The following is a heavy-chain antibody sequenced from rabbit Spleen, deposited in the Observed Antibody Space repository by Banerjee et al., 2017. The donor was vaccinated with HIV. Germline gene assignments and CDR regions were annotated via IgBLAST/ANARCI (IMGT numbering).Heavy chain of an antibody. D-gene: IGHD3-1*01. J-gene: IGHJ4*01. Sequence: QEQLVESGGGLVQPEGSLTLTCKASGFSFSDRDVMCWVRQAPGKGLQWIACINASTGKPVYATWASGRFTISRTSSTTVTLRMTSLTAADTATYFCARDLASVVGWNFSLWGPGTLVTVS. CDR1: GFSFSDRDV. CDR3: ARDLASVVGWNFSL. CDR2: INASTGKP. V-gene: IGHV1S45*01.